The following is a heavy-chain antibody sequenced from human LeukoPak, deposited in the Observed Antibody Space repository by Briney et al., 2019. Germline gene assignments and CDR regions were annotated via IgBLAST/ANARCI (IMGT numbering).Heavy chain of an antibody. D-gene: IGHD3-10*01. J-gene: IGHJ6*03. CDR2: INHSGST. V-gene: IGHV4-34*01. Sequence: SETLSLTCAVYGGSFSGYYWSWIRQPPGKGLEWIGEINHSGSTNYNPSLKSRVTISVDTSKNQFSLKLSSVTAADTAVYYCARSPLFRYYYGSGSYYYYMDVWGKGTTVTISS. CDR3: ARSPLFRYYYGSGSYYYYMDV. CDR1: GGSFSGYY.